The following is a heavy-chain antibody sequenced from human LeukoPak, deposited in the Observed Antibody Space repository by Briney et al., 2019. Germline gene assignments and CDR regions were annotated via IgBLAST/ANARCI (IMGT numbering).Heavy chain of an antibody. CDR2: INHSGST. D-gene: IGHD1-26*01. J-gene: IGHJ5*02. Sequence: SETLSLTCAVYGVSFSGYYWSWIRQPPGKGLEWIGEINHSGSTNYNPSLKSRVTISVDTSKNEFSLKLSSVTAADTAVYYCARRPWELLGWFDPWGQGTLVTVSS. V-gene: IGHV4-34*01. CDR3: ARRPWELLGWFDP. CDR1: GVSFSGYY.